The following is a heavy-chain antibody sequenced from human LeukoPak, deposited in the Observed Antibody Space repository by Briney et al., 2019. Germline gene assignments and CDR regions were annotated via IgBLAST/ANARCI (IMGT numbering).Heavy chain of an antibody. CDR3: ARDRGYFDN. Sequence: GGSLRLSCAASGFTFRSYAMTWVRQAPGKGLEWVSSIGPRGGSTYYADSVKGRFTISRDNVQNSLYLQMNSLRAEDTAMYYCARDRGYFDNWGQGTLVTVSS. CDR1: GFTFRSYA. V-gene: IGHV3-23*01. CDR2: IGPRGGST. J-gene: IGHJ4*02.